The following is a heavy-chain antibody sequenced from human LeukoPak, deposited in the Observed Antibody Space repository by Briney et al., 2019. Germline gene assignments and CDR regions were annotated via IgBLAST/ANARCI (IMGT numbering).Heavy chain of an antibody. CDR2: IGTSNSYT. Sequence: PGGSLRLSCAASGFTFSDHYMSWIRQAPGKGLEWVSYIGTSNSYTNYADSVKGRFTISRDNTKNSLYLQMNSLRAEDTAVYYCARGHYGLDVWGQRTTVTVSS. J-gene: IGHJ6*02. V-gene: IGHV3-11*06. CDR1: GFTFSDHY. CDR3: ARGHYGLDV.